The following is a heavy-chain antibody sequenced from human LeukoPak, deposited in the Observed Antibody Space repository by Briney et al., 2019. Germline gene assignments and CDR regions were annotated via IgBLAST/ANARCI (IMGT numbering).Heavy chain of an antibody. CDR2: IYYSGST. D-gene: IGHD1-26*01. V-gene: IGHV4-31*03. CDR1: GGSISSGGYY. J-gene: IGHJ4*02. CDR3: ATRGVVRESYSGSYP. Sequence: PSETLSLTCTVSGGSISSGGYYRSWIRQHPGKGLEWIGYIYYSGSTYYNPSLKSRVTISVDTSKNQFSLKLSSVTAADTAVYYCATRGVVRESYSGSYPWGQGTLVTVSS.